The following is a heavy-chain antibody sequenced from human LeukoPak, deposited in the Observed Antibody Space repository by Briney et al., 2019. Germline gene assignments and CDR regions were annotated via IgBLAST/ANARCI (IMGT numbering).Heavy chain of an antibody. V-gene: IGHV1-2*02. CDR2: INSNTGAT. CDR3: ARGDALVREVPEYYYDY. J-gene: IGHJ4*02. Sequence: GASVKVSCKASGFTFTNYFLHWVRRTPGQGLEWMAYINSNTGATTYAQKFLGRVTLTTDTSISTTYMDLSRLTSGDTAVYYCARGDALVREVPEYYYDYWGQGTLVTVSS. D-gene: IGHD3-10*01. CDR1: GFTFTNYF.